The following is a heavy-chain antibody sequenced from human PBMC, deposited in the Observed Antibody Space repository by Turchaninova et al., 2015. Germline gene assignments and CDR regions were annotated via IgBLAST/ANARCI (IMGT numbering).Heavy chain of an antibody. CDR2: IYYSGCT. CDR3: AGGGDCSSTSCSPFDY. V-gene: IGHV4-59*01. J-gene: IGHJ4*02. CDR1: GGSNSSYY. D-gene: IGHD2-2*01. Sequence: QVQLQESGPGLVKPSETLSLTCTVSGGSNSSYYWSWVRQPPGKGLEWIGYIYYSGCTNYNPSLKSRVTISVDTSKTQFSLKLSSVTAADTAVYYCAGGGDCSSTSCSPFDYWGQGTLVTVSS.